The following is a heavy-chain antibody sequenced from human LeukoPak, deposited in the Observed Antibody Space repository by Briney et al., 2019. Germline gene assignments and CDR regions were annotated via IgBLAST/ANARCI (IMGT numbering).Heavy chain of an antibody. CDR2: IYGGGST. D-gene: IGHD2-15*01. CDR1: GFTVSSNY. CDR3: VRYCNGGSCYRAAFDV. J-gene: IGHJ3*01. V-gene: IGHV3-53*01. Sequence: GGSLRLSCAASGFTVSSNYMSWVRQAPGKGLEWVSVIYGGGSTYYADSVKGRFTISRDNSKNTLYLQMNSLRAEDTAVYYCVRYCNGGSCYRAAFDVWGPGTMVTVSS.